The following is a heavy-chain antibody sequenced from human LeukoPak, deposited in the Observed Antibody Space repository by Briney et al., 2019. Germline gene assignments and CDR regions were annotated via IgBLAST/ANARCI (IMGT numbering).Heavy chain of an antibody. CDR1: GFTFKSYA. V-gene: IGHV3-64*05. CDR3: AKGSYYDSSGSFYFDY. CDR2: INTNGANT. J-gene: IGHJ4*02. D-gene: IGHD3-22*01. Sequence: GGSLRLSCSASGFTFKSYAMHWVRQAPGKGLEYVSSINTNGANTYYADSVKGRFTISRDNSRNTVYVQMNSLTPEDTAVYYCAKGSYYDSSGSFYFDYWGQGTLVTVSS.